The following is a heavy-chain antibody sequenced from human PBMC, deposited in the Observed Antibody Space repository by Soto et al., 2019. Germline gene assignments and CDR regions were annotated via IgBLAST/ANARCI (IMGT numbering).Heavy chain of an antibody. J-gene: IGHJ5*02. CDR1: GGSINSRGYY. CDR2: IYYSGSI. CDR3: ARQSESTGYFYGWFDP. V-gene: IGHV4-31*03. Sequence: SETLSLTCTVSGGSINSRGYYWTWIRQHPGKVLEWIGNIYYSGSIHFNPSLKSRLTMLVDTSENQFSLKLTSVTAADTAVYYCARQSESTGYFYGWFDPWGQGTLVTVSS. D-gene: IGHD3-9*01.